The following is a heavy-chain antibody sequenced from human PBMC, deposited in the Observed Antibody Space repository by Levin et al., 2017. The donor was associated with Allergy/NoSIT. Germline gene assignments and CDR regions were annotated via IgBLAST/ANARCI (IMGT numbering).Heavy chain of an antibody. CDR3: ARDESAHQEFIVGAAPPGY. J-gene: IGHJ4*02. CDR1: GFTFSSYW. CDR2: INSDGSST. D-gene: IGHD1-26*01. Sequence: GGSLRLSCAASGFTFSSYWMHWVRQAPGKGLVWVSRINSDGSSTSYADSVKGRFTISRDNAKNTLYLQMNSLRAEDTAVYYCARDESAHQEFIVGAAPPGYWGQGTLVTVSS. V-gene: IGHV3-74*01.